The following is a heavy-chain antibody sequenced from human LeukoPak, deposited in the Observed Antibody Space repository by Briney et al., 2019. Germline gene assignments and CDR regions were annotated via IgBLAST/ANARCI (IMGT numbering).Heavy chain of an antibody. Sequence: SVKVSCKASGGTFSSYAISWVRQAPGQGLEWMGGIIPILGTANYAQKFQGRVTITTDESTSTAYMELSSLRSEDTAVYYCARSDLGYCSSTSCHPPYYYYYYMDVWGKGTTVTVSS. J-gene: IGHJ6*03. CDR1: GGTFSSYA. V-gene: IGHV1-69*05. CDR3: ARSDLGYCSSTSCHPPYYYYYYMDV. D-gene: IGHD2-2*01. CDR2: IIPILGTA.